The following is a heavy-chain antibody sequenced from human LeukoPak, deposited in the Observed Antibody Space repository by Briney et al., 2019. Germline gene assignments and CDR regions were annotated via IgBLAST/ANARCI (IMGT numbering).Heavy chain of an antibody. CDR2: INHSGST. J-gene: IGHJ2*01. CDR1: GGSFSGYY. CDR3: ARGEYYDSSGYSSLYWYFDL. D-gene: IGHD3-22*01. Sequence: KTSETLSLTCAVYGGSFSGYYWSWIRQPPGKGLEWIGEINHSGSTNYNPSLKSRVTISVDTSKNQFSLKLSSVTAADTAVYYCARGEYYDSSGYSSLYWYFDLWGRGTLVTVSS. V-gene: IGHV4-34*01.